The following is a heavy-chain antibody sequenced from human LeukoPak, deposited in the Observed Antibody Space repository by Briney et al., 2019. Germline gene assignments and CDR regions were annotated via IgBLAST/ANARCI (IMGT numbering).Heavy chain of an antibody. J-gene: IGHJ4*02. CDR2: IYINGGT. V-gene: IGHV4-4*07. CDR1: GASISSYY. Sequence: SETLSLTCTVSGASISSYYWSWIRQTAGRGLEWIGRIYINGGTNYNPSLMSRVTISVDKSRNQLSLNVTSVTAADTAVYYCARAVSSSWYYFDYWGQGTLVTVSS. CDR3: ARAVSSSWYYFDY. D-gene: IGHD6-13*01.